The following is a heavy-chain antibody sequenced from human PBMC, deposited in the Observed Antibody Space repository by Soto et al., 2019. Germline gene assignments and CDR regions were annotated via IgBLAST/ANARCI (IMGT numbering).Heavy chain of an antibody. J-gene: IGHJ4*02. CDR2: INTDGST. CDR1: GFTFSSYA. Sequence: EVQLLESGGGLIQPGGSLRLSCATSGFTFSSYAMSWARQAPGKGLEWVSSINTDGSTYYTDSVKGRFIISRDNSRNTLYLQMNNLRAEDTAIYYCAKTYYFDSWGQGTLVTVSS. V-gene: IGHV3-23*01. CDR3: AKTYYFDS.